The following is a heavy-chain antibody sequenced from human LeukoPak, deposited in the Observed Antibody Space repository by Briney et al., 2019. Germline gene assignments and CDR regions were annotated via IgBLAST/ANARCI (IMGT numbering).Heavy chain of an antibody. D-gene: IGHD3-3*01. Sequence: GGSLRLSCAASGFTFSSYGMHWVRQAPSKGLEWVAFIRYDGSNKYYADSVKGRFTISRDNSKNTLYLQMNSLRAEDTAVYYCAKDRSVITIFGIDYWGQGTLVTVSS. CDR1: GFTFSSYG. CDR3: AKDRSVITIFGIDY. CDR2: IRYDGSNK. V-gene: IGHV3-30*02. J-gene: IGHJ4*02.